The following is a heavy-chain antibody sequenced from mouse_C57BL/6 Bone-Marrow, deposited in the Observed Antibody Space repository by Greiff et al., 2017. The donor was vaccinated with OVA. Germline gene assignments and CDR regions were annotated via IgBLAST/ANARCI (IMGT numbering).Heavy chain of an antibody. V-gene: IGHV1-9*01. D-gene: IGHD1-1*01. CDR2: ILPGSGST. J-gene: IGHJ1*03. CDR1: GYTFTGYW. Sequence: VQVVESGAELMKPGASVKLSCKATGYTFTGYWIEWVKQRPGHGLEWIGEILPGSGSTNYNEKFKGKATFTADTSSNTAYMQLRSLTTEDSAIYYCARVGSYFYWYFDVWGTGTTVTVSS. CDR3: ARVGSYFYWYFDV.